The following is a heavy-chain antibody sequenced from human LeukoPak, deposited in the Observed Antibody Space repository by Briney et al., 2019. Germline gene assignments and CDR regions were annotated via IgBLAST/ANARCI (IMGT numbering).Heavy chain of an antibody. CDR2: MSSSGSTI. Sequence: GGSLRLSCAASGFTFSSYGMNWVRQAPGKGLEWVSYMSSSGSTIYYADSVKGRFTISRDNAKNSLYLQMNSLRAEDTAVYYCARGPMVRGIFDYWGQGTLVTVSS. CDR3: ARGPMVRGIFDY. V-gene: IGHV3-48*04. CDR1: GFTFSSYG. J-gene: IGHJ4*02. D-gene: IGHD3-10*01.